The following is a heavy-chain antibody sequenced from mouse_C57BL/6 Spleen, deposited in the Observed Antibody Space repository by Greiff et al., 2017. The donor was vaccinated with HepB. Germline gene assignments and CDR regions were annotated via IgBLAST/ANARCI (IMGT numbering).Heavy chain of an antibody. CDR3: ARRENYYGSSPYWYFDV. D-gene: IGHD1-1*01. CDR2: INPNNGGT. CDR1: GYTFTDYN. Sequence: EVQLQQSGPELVKPGASVKIPCKASGYTFTDYNMDWVKQSHGKSLEWIGDINPNNGGTIYNQKFKGKATLTVDKSSSTAYMELRSLTSGDTAVYYWARRENYYGSSPYWYFDVWGKGTTVTVSS. V-gene: IGHV1-18*01. J-gene: IGHJ1*03.